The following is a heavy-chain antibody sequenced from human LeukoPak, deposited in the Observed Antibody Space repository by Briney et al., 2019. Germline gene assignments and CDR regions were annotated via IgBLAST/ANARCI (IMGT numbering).Heavy chain of an antibody. CDR1: GFTFDDYA. D-gene: IGHD2-21*01. V-gene: IGHV3-9*01. CDR2: ISWNSGSI. CDR3: AKESLRHGGYCY. Sequence: AGGSVRLSCAASGFTFDDYAMHWVRQAPGKGLEWVSGISWNSGSIGYADSVKGRFTISRDNAKNSLYLQMNSLRAEDTALYYCAKESLRHGGYCYWGQGTLVTVSS. J-gene: IGHJ4*02.